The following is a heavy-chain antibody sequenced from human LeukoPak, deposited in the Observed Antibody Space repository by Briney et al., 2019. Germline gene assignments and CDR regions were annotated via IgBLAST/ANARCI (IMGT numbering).Heavy chain of an antibody. CDR2: ISWNSGSI. CDR1: GFTFDDYA. Sequence: GRSLRLSCAASGFTFDDYAMHWVRQAPGKGLEWVSGISWNSGSIGYADSVKGRFTISRDNAKNSLYLQMNSLRAEDTALYYCAKGSKYSSSLYHIGHDYYYMDVWGKGTTVTVSS. CDR3: AKGSKYSSSLYHIGHDYYYMDV. V-gene: IGHV3-9*01. D-gene: IGHD6-13*01. J-gene: IGHJ6*03.